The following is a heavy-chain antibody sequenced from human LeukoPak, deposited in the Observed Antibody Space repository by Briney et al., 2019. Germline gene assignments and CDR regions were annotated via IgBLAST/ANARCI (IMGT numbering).Heavy chain of an antibody. CDR2: INPNSGGT. D-gene: IGHD6-19*01. J-gene: IGHJ4*02. CDR1: GYTFTAYY. CDR3: AKGVHIAVPGLDY. V-gene: IGHV1-2*06. Sequence: ASVKVSCKSSGYTFTAYYMHWVRQAPGQGLEWMGRINPNSGGTNYAQKFQGRVTMTRGTSISTAYMELSRVKSDDTAVYYCAKGVHIAVPGLDYWGQGTLVTVSS.